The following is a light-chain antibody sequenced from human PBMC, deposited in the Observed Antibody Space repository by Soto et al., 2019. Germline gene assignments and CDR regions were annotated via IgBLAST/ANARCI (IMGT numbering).Light chain of an antibody. CDR2: GQS. CDR3: QQYKNCPPST. V-gene: IGKV3-15*01. Sequence: IEVTQCPATLPSSPGERATLSCRASQSIXSYFGWYQQKPGQATRLLIXGQSTRATGIPARFSGSGSGKEFTLTISSLQSEEFAMYYCQQYKNCPPSTFGQGTRLEIK. J-gene: IGKJ5*01. CDR1: QSIXSY.